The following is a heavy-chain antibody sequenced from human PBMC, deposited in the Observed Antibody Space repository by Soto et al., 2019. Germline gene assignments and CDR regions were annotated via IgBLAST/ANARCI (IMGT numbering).Heavy chain of an antibody. Sequence: SQTLSLTCAISVDSVSSNSAAWNWIRQSTSRGLEWLGRTYYRSKWYNDYAVSVKSRITINPDTSKNQFSLQLNSVTPEDTAVYYCARDLRGMLVDYYGMDVWGQGTTVTVSS. CDR3: ARDLRGMLVDYYGMDV. CDR2: TYYRSKWYN. CDR1: VDSVSSNSAA. D-gene: IGHD2-8*01. J-gene: IGHJ6*02. V-gene: IGHV6-1*01.